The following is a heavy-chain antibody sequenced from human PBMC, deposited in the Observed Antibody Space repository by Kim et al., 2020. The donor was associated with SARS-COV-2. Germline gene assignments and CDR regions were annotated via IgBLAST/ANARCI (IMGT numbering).Heavy chain of an antibody. CDR3: ARLSAGYYETTFDY. D-gene: IGHD3-10*01. V-gene: IGHV4-39*01. J-gene: IGHJ4*02. Sequence: NPPLRSRVPISVDTSKNQFSPKLSSVTAADTAVYYCARLSAGYYETTFDYWGQGTLVTVSS.